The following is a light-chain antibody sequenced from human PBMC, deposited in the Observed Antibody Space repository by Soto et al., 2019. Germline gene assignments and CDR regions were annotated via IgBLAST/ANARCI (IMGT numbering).Light chain of an antibody. J-gene: IGKJ3*01. CDR1: HIISNNY. CDR2: GAS. V-gene: IGKV3-20*01. CDR3: QQYGISPGT. Sequence: EVALTQSPGTLSLSPGEGVTLSCRASHIISNNYLAWYQHKPGQAPRLLIYGASSRAAGIPDRFSGSGSGTDFTLIISSLEPEDFAVYYCQQYGISPGTFGPGTKVDIK.